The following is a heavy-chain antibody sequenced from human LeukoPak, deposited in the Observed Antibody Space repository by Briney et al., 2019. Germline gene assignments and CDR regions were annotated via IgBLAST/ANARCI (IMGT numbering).Heavy chain of an antibody. Sequence: SETLSLTCAVYGGSFSGYYWSWICQPPGKGLEWIGEINHSGSTNYNPSLKSRVTISVDTSKNQFSLKLSSVTAADTAVYYCARRSGWSHPFDYWGQGTLVTVSS. J-gene: IGHJ4*02. D-gene: IGHD6-19*01. CDR3: ARRSGWSHPFDY. CDR2: INHSGST. V-gene: IGHV4-34*01. CDR1: GGSFSGYY.